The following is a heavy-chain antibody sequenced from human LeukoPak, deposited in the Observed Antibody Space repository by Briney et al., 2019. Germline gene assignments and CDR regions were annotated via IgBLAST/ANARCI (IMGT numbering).Heavy chain of an antibody. CDR1: GGSISSGGYS. CDR2: INHSGST. CDR3: ARGILATVTRAFDY. V-gene: IGHV4-34*01. J-gene: IGHJ4*02. D-gene: IGHD4-17*01. Sequence: SETLSLTCAVSGGSISSGGYSWSWIRQPPGKGLEWIGEINHSGSTNYNPSLKSRVTISVDTSKNQFSLKLSSVTAADTAVYYCARGILATVTRAFDYWGQGTLVTVSS.